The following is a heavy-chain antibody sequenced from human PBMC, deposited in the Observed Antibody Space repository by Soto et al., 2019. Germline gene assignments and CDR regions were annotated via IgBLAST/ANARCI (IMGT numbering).Heavy chain of an antibody. CDR3: ATDLGVALAPLSILYFQQ. V-gene: IGHV1-24*01. J-gene: IGHJ1*01. CDR1: GYSLNELC. D-gene: IGHD3-10*01. CDR2: FDPEEGKM. Sequence: WASVKVSCKVSGYSLNELCMHWGRQPPGKGLEWIGGFDPEEGKMIYAQNFQGRVTMTEDTSTGTAYMELNSLTSEDTAIYYCATDLGVALAPLSILYFQQWGQGTVVTVSS.